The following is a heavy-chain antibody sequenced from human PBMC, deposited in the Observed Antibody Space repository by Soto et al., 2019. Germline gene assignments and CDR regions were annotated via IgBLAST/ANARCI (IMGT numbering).Heavy chain of an antibody. CDR1: GVTFSSYT. CDR2: IIPILGIA. Sequence: SVKVSCKASGVTFSSYTRSWVRQAPGQGLEWMGRIIPILGIANYAQKFQGRVTITADKSTSTAYMELSSLRSEDTAVYYCGCLPPNYYFYCMDVWGEGTTVTVSS. V-gene: IGHV1-69*02. J-gene: IGHJ6*03. D-gene: IGHD2-15*01. CDR3: GCLPPNYYFYCMDV.